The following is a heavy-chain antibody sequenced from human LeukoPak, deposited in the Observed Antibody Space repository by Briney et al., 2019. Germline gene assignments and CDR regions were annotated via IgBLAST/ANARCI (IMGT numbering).Heavy chain of an antibody. D-gene: IGHD3-10*01. Sequence: PSETLSLTCAVSGGSISSGGYSWSWIRQPPGKGLEWIGYIYHSGSTYYNPSLKSRVTISVDRSKNQFSLKLSSVTAADTAVYYCASSALRGFDYWGQGTLVTVSS. J-gene: IGHJ4*02. CDR3: ASSALRGFDY. CDR2: IYHSGST. V-gene: IGHV4-30-2*01. CDR1: GGSISSGGYS.